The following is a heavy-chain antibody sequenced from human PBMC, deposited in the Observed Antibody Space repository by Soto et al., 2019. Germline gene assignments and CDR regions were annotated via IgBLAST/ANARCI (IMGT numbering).Heavy chain of an antibody. Sequence: SETLSLTCAVSGGSISSGGYSWSWIRQPPGKGLEWIGYIYHSGSIYYNPSLKSRVTISVDRSKNQFSLKLSSVTAADTAVYYCARDPIVWGQGTLVTFS. D-gene: IGHD2-15*01. V-gene: IGHV4-30-2*01. J-gene: IGHJ4*02. CDR3: ARDPIV. CDR2: IYHSGSI. CDR1: GGSISSGGYS.